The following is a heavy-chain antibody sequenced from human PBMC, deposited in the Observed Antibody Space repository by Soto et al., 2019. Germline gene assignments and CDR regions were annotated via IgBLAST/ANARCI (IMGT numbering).Heavy chain of an antibody. CDR3: AGQRRPEGWFDP. Sequence: GRRLRLPCALSAIYFNTSGVTWVRQAQEKGLEWDSTVTVTGGSTHYADSVKGRFTISRDRSNYTVSLLLNSLRVEDTAIYYGAGQRRPEGWFDPWGQGTLVAVSS. CDR2: VTVTGGST. V-gene: IGHV3-23*01. J-gene: IGHJ5*02. CDR1: AIYFNTSG.